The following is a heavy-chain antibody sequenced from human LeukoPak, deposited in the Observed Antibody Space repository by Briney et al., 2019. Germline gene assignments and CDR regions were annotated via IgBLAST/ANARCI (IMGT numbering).Heavy chain of an antibody. CDR1: GFTFSSYA. D-gene: IGHD3-10*01. CDR2: ISGSGGST. V-gene: IGHV3-23*01. J-gene: IGHJ4*02. Sequence: GGSLRLSCAASGFTFSSYAMSWVPQAPGEGLEWVSAISGSGGSTYYADSVKGRFTISRDNSKNTLYLQMNSLRAEDSAVDCDAKVLCFGDGYFDFWGQGTLVTVSS. CDR3: AKVLCFGDGYFDF.